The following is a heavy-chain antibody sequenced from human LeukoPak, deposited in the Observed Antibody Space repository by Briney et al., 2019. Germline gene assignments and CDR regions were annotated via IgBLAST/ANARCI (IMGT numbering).Heavy chain of an antibody. CDR1: GFTFGDHA. D-gene: IGHD5-18*01. J-gene: IGHJ6*02. CDR3: ARGPIHLWLYYGMDL. Sequence: SGGSLRLSCTTSGFTFGDHAMCWVRQAPGEGLEWVGFIRSEAYGGTTEYAASVKGRFTISRDDSRGIAYLQMNSLKTEDTALYYCARGPIHLWLYYGMDLWGQGTTVTVSS. CDR2: IRSEAYGGTT. V-gene: IGHV3-49*04.